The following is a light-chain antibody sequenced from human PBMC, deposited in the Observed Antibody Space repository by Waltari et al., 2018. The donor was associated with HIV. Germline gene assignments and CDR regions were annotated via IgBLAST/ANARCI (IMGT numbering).Light chain of an antibody. CDR3: QQSHSTPPDT. J-gene: IGKJ2*01. Sequence: DIQMTQSPSSLSASVGNSVTITCRASQRISSHLNWYQQKPGKAPKLLIHGASNLQSGVPSRFSGSGSGTDFTLTISSPQPDDFATYYCQQSHSTPPDTFGQGTKVEI. CDR2: GAS. CDR1: QRISSH. V-gene: IGKV1-39*01.